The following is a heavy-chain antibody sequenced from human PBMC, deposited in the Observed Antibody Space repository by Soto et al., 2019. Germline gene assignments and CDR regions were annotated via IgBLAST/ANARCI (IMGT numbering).Heavy chain of an antibody. V-gene: IGHV1-24*01. D-gene: IGHD1-26*01. J-gene: IGHJ4*02. CDR3: ATGFPQWELLQY. Sequence: QVQLVQPGAEVKKPGASVKVSCKVSGYTLSELFVHWVRQAPGKGLEWLGGFDPEEGNTIYAQNFRGRVTMTDDTSTDTAHMELSSLRSDDTAVYYCATGFPQWELLQYWGQGTLLTVSS. CDR2: FDPEEGNT. CDR1: GYTLSELF.